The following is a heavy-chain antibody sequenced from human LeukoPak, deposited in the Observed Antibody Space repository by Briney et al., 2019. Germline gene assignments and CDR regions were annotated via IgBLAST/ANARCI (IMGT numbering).Heavy chain of an antibody. J-gene: IGHJ4*02. Sequence: SETLSLTCSVSGGSISSDYWSWIRQSPGKGLEWIGYISFRGSTNYNPSFKSRVTMSLDTSRKQFSLWLRSVTAADTAVYYCAKGGGGIAADYWGQGTLVTVSS. V-gene: IGHV4-59*01. CDR3: AKGGGGIAADY. CDR1: GGSISSDY. CDR2: ISFRGST. D-gene: IGHD6-13*01.